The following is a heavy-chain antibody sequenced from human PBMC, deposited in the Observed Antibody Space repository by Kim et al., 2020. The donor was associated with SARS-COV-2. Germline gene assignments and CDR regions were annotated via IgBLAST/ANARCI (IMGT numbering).Heavy chain of an antibody. CDR3: ARQPSRGAAFDS. J-gene: IGHJ3*02. V-gene: IGHV4-59*08. Sequence: NSNPTPKRRVTISVDTSNNQFSLTLTSVTAADTAVYYCARQPSRGAAFDSWGQGTMVTVSS.